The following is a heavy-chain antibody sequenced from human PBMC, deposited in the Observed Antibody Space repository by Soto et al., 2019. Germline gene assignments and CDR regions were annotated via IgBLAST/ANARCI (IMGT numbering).Heavy chain of an antibody. CDR3: ATGRRSKIVVVPFDY. D-gene: IGHD3-22*01. Sequence: KVLVWMGGFDPADGETIYAQKFQGRVTMTEDTSTDTAYMELSSLRSEDTAVYYCATGRRSKIVVVPFDYWGQGTLVTVSS. J-gene: IGHJ4*02. CDR2: FDPADGET. V-gene: IGHV1-24*01.